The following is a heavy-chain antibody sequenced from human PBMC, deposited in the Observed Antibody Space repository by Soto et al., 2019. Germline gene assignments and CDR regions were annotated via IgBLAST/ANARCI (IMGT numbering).Heavy chain of an antibody. J-gene: IGHJ4*02. D-gene: IGHD2-2*02. Sequence: ASVKVSCTASGYTFTIYAMHWVRQAPGQRLEWMGWINAGNGNTKYSQKFQGRVTITRDTSASTAYMELSSLRSEDTAVYYCARLDIVVVPAARPFDYWGQGTLVTVSS. CDR3: ARLDIVVVPAARPFDY. CDR1: GYTFTIYA. V-gene: IGHV1-3*01. CDR2: INAGNGNT.